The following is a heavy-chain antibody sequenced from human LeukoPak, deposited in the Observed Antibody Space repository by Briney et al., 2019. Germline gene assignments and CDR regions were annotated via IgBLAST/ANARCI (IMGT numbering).Heavy chain of an antibody. J-gene: IGHJ4*02. Sequence: PGGSLRLSCAASGFTFSSYAMSWVRQAPGKGLEWVSAISGSGGSTYYADSVKGRFTISRDNSKNTLYLQMNSLRAEDTAVYYCAKARLDYYGSGVRDYYFDYWGQGTLVTVSS. D-gene: IGHD3-10*01. CDR3: AKARLDYYGSGVRDYYFDY. CDR1: GFTFSSYA. CDR2: ISGSGGST. V-gene: IGHV3-23*01.